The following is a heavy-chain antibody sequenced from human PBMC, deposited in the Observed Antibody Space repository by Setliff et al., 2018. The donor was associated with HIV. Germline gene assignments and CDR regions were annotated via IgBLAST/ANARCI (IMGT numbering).Heavy chain of an antibody. CDR1: GFTFYSYA. D-gene: IGHD3-22*01. Sequence: GGSLRLSCAVSGFTFYSYAMHWVRQAPGRGLEWVSTIYSDGSTYHEDSVKGRFTLSRDNSKNTLSLQVNSLRPEDTAVFYWARVRLYSSALDYWGQGTLVTVSS. CDR2: IYSDGST. V-gene: IGHV3-NL1*01. CDR3: ARVRLYSSALDY. J-gene: IGHJ4*02.